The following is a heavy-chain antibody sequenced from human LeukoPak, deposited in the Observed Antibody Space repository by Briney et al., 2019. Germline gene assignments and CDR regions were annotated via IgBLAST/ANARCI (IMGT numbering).Heavy chain of an antibody. CDR1: GFSLTTSGVG. CDR3: ARIRGVGATGPHFDY. D-gene: IGHD1-26*01. J-gene: IGHJ4*02. Sequence: SGPTLVKPTQTLTLTCTFSGFSLTTSGVGVGWIRQPPGKALEWLALIYWNNNRLYSPSLKSRLTITKDTSKNQLVLTMTNMDPVDTATYYCARIRGVGATGPHFDYWGQGTLVTVSS. CDR2: IYWNNNR. V-gene: IGHV2-5*01.